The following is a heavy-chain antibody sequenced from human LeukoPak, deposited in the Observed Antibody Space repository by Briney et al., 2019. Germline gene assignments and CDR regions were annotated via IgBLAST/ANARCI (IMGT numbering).Heavy chain of an antibody. D-gene: IGHD4-17*01. CDR1: GGSISSGDYY. J-gene: IGHJ4*02. Sequence: PSETLSLTCTVSGGSISSGDYYWSWIRQPPGKGLEWIGYIYYSGSTYYNPYLKSRVPISVDTSKNQFSLKLSSVTAADTAVYYCAGMSGYGDYGGFDYWGQGTLVTVSS. CDR3: AGMSGYGDYGGFDY. V-gene: IGHV4-30-4*01. CDR2: IYYSGST.